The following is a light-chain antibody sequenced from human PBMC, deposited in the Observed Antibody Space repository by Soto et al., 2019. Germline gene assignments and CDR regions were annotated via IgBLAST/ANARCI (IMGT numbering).Light chain of an antibody. J-gene: IGKJ3*01. V-gene: IGKV3-20*01. CDR3: QQYGNSPAT. CDR2: GAS. Sequence: EIVLTQSPGTLSLSPGERATLSCRASQSVSSSYLAWYQQKPGQAPRLLIYGASSRATGIPDRFSGSGSGTDFTITITRLEPEDFAVYYCQQYGNSPATFGPGTKVDIK. CDR1: QSVSSSY.